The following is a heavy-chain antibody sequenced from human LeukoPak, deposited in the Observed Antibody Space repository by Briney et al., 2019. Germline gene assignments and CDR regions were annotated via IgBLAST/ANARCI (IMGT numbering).Heavy chain of an antibody. D-gene: IGHD1-26*01. CDR3: ARGRGYGGNYLRSFDI. V-gene: IGHV4-59*08. CDR2: VSYSGST. CDR1: GGSISSYY. J-gene: IGHJ3*02. Sequence: SETLSLTCTVSGGSISSYYWSWIRQPPGKGLEWIGYVSYSGSTNYNPSLKSRVTISVDTSKNQFSLKLSSVTAADTAIYYCARGRGYGGNYLRSFDIWGQGTMVTVSS.